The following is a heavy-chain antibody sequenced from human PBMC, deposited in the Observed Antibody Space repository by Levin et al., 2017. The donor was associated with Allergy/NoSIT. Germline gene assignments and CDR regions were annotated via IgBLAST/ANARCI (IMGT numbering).Heavy chain of an antibody. V-gene: IGHV4-34*01. CDR3: ARRRVLLWFGETGDWFDP. CDR1: GGSFSGYY. J-gene: IGHJ5*02. D-gene: IGHD3-10*01. Sequence: SQTLSLTCAVYGGSFSGYYWSWIRPPPGKGLEWIGEINHSGSTNYNPSLKSRVTISVDTSKNQFSLELSSVTAADTAVYYCARRRVLLWFGETGDWFDPWGQGTLVTVSS. CDR2: INHSGST.